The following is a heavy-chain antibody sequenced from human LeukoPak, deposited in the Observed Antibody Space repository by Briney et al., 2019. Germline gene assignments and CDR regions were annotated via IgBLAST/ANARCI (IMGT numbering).Heavy chain of an antibody. CDR1: GGSISSYY. CDR3: ARGRRDGYTLYYMDV. D-gene: IGHD5-24*01. V-gene: IGHV4-59*12. CDR2: IYYSGST. Sequence: SETLSLTCTVSGGSISSYYWSWIRQPPGKGLECIGSIYYSGSTYYNPSLKSRVTISVDTSKNQFSLKLRSVTAADTAVYYCARGRRDGYTLYYMDVWGKGTTVTVSS. J-gene: IGHJ6*03.